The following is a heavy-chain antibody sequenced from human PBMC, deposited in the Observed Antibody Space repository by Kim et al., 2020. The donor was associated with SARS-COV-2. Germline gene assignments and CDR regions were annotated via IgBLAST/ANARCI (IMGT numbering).Heavy chain of an antibody. Sequence: SETLSLTCTVSGGSISSGDYYWSWIRQPPGKGLEWIGYIYYSGSTYYNPSLKSRVTISVDTSKNQFSLKLSSVTAADTAVYYCARDRPQVNQLHYEYSSSLHTNWFDPWGQGTLVTVSS. D-gene: IGHD6-6*01. J-gene: IGHJ5*02. CDR3: ARDRPQVNQLHYEYSSSLHTNWFDP. CDR2: IYYSGST. CDR1: GGSISSGDYY. V-gene: IGHV4-30-4*01.